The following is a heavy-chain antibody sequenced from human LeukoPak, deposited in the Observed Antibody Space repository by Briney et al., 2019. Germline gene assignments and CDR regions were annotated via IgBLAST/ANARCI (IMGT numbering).Heavy chain of an antibody. CDR2: IYYSGST. CDR3: ASPRVSGWFKEYYFDY. D-gene: IGHD6-19*01. CDR1: GGSISSSSYY. V-gene: IGHV4-39*07. Sequence: SETLSLTCTVSGGSISSSSYYWGWIRQPPGKGLEWIGSIYYSGSTYYNPSLKSRVTISVDTSKNQFSLKLSSVTAADTAVYYCASPRVSGWFKEYYFDYWGQGTLVTVSS. J-gene: IGHJ4*02.